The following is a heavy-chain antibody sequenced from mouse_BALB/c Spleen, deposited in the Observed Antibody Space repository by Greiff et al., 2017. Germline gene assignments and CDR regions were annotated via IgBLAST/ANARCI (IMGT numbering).Heavy chain of an antibody. V-gene: IGHV5-4*02. CDR2: ISDGGSYT. CDR3: ARDGDGYSRGWFAY. D-gene: IGHD2-3*01. J-gene: IGHJ3*01. CDR1: GFTFSDYY. Sequence: EVQLVESGGGLVKPGGSLKLSCAASGFTFSDYYMYWVRQTPEKRLEWVATISDGGSYTYYPDSVKGRFTISRDNAKNNLYLQMSSLKSEDTAMYYCARDGDGYSRGWFAYWGQGTLVTVSA.